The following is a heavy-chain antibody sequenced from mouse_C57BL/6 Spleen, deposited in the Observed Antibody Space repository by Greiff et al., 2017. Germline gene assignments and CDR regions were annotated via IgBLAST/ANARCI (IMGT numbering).Heavy chain of an antibody. Sequence: QVQLQQPGAELVMPGASVKLSCKASGYTFTSYWMHWVKQKPGQGLEWIGEIDPSDDYTKYNQKFKGKSTLTVDKSSTTAYMQLSSLTSEDAAVYYGASSRCPCYFDYWGQGTTLTVSS. V-gene: IGHV1-69*01. D-gene: IGHD6-1*01. CDR3: ASSRCPCYFDY. CDR1: GYTFTSYW. J-gene: IGHJ2*01. CDR2: IDPSDDYT.